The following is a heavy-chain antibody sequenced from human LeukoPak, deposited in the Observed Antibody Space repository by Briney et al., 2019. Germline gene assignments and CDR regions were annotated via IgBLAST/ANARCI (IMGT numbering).Heavy chain of an antibody. V-gene: IGHV1-69*04. CDR3: AANSGYDPRWYFDY. CDR1: GGTFSSYA. Sequence: ASVKVSCKASGGTFSSYAISWVRQAPGQGLEWMGRIIPILGIANYAQKFQGRVTITADKSTSTAYMELSSLRSEDTAVYYCAANSGYDPRWYFDYWGQGTLVTVSS. J-gene: IGHJ4*02. CDR2: IIPILGIA. D-gene: IGHD5-12*01.